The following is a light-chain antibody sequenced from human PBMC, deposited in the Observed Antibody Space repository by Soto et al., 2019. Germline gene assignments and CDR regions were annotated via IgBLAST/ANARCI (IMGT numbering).Light chain of an antibody. CDR2: AVT. J-gene: IGLJ1*01. CDR3: SSYTSSSTL. CDR1: ISDVGGYNY. V-gene: IGLV2-14*01. Sequence: QSALTQPASVSGSPGQSITISCIGTISDVGGYNYVSWYQQHPGKAPKLMIYAVTDRPSGVSSRFSGSKSGNTASLAISGLQAENEADYYCSSYTSSSTLFGTGDQGHRP.